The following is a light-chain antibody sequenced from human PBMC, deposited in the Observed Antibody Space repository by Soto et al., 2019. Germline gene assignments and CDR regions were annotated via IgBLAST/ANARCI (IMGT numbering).Light chain of an antibody. CDR1: QSISSW. CDR2: KAC. J-gene: IGKJ1*01. CDR3: QQYNSFPS. V-gene: IGKV1-5*03. Sequence: DIQMTQSPSTLSASVGDRVTITCRASQSISSWLAWYQQKPGKAPKLLIYKACSLESGVPSRFSGSGSGTEFTLTTSSLQPDDFATYYCQQYNSFPSFGQGTKVEIK.